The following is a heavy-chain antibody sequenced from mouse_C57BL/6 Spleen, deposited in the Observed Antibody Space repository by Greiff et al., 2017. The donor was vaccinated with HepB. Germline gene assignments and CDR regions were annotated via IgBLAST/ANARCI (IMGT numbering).Heavy chain of an antibody. J-gene: IGHJ4*01. Sequence: VQLQQSGAELVRPGTSVKVSCKASGYAFTNYLIEWVKQRPGQGLEWIGVINPGSGGTNYNEKFKGKATLTADKSSSTAYMQLSSLTSEDSAVYFCARIAYYSNYDAMDYWGQGTSVTVSS. V-gene: IGHV1-54*01. D-gene: IGHD2-5*01. CDR2: INPGSGGT. CDR1: GYAFTNYL. CDR3: ARIAYYSNYDAMDY.